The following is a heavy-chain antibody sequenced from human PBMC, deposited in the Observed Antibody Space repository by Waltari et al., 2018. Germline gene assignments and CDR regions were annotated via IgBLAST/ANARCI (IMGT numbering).Heavy chain of an antibody. V-gene: IGHV4-34*01. CDR2: INHSGST. J-gene: IGHJ6*03. Sequence: QVQLQQWGAGLLKPSETLSLTCAVYGGSFSVYYWSWIRPPPGKGLEWIGEINHSGSTNYNPSLKSQVTISVDTSKNQFSLKLSSVTAADTAVYYCARGRRDYYYYYYMDVWGKGTTVTISS. CDR3: ARGRRDYYYYYYMDV. CDR1: GGSFSVYY.